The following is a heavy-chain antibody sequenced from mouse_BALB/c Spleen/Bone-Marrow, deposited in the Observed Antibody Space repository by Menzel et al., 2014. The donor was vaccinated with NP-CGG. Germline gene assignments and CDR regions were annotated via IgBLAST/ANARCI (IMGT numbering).Heavy chain of an antibody. J-gene: IGHJ4*01. Sequence: QVQLKESGPELVKPGASVKISCKASGYTFTDYYINWVKQKPGQGLEWIGWIHPGSGSTKYNEKFKGKATLTVDTSSSTAYMQLSSLTSEDTAVYFCANLGRYAMDYWGQGTSVTVSS. V-gene: IGHV1-84*02. CDR2: IHPGSGST. D-gene: IGHD3-1*01. CDR3: ANLGRYAMDY. CDR1: GYTFTDYY.